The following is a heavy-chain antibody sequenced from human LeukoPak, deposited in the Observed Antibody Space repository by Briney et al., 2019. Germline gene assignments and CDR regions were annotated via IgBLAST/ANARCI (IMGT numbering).Heavy chain of an antibody. CDR3: AKYEDSSSWSFEY. CDR2: IRYDGSNK. CDR1: GFTFRSYG. Sequence: PGGSLRLSCAASGFTFRSYGMHWVRQAPGKGLEWVAFIRYDGSNKYYADSVKGRFTISRDNSKNTLHVQMNSLRAEDTAVYYCAKYEDSSSWSFEYWGQGTLVTVSS. V-gene: IGHV3-30*02. J-gene: IGHJ4*02. D-gene: IGHD2-2*01.